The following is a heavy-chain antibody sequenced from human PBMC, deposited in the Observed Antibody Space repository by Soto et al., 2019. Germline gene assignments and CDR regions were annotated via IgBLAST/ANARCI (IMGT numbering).Heavy chain of an antibody. CDR2: MNPNSGNT. D-gene: IGHD5-12*01. CDR1: GYTFPSYD. V-gene: IGHV1-8*01. Sequence: ASVKVSCKASGYTFPSYDINWVRQATGQGLEWMGWMNPNSGNTGYAQKFQGRVTRTRNTSISKDYMELSSLRSEETAVYYCARASGFSSFNPYYYYYMDVWGKGTTVTVSS. CDR3: ARASGFSSFNPYYYYYMDV. J-gene: IGHJ6*03.